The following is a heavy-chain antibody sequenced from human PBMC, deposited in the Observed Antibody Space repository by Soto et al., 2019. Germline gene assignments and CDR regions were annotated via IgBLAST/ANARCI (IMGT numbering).Heavy chain of an antibody. CDR1: GFTFSSYW. V-gene: IGHV3-7*01. CDR2: IKQDESEK. D-gene: IGHD3-22*01. Sequence: WGSLRLSCAASGFTFSSYWMTLIRHSPGKGLEWVANIKQDESEKTYVDSVKGRFTVSRDNAENSLYLQMNNLGAEDTAVYYCARWRYDSSWFLDYWGQGTLVTVS. CDR3: ARWRYDSSWFLDY. J-gene: IGHJ4*02.